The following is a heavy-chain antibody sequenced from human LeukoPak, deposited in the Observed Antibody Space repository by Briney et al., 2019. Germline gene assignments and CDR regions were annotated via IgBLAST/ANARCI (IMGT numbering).Heavy chain of an antibody. CDR1: GFTFSSYA. Sequence: GGSLRLSCAASGFTFSSYAMSWVRQAPGKGLEWASAISGSGGSTYYADSVKGRFTISRDNSKNTLYLQMNSLRVEDTAVYYCAINIVVVPAAMRGGDYWGQGTLVTVSS. D-gene: IGHD2-2*01. J-gene: IGHJ4*02. CDR3: AINIVVVPAAMRGGDY. CDR2: ISGSGGST. V-gene: IGHV3-23*01.